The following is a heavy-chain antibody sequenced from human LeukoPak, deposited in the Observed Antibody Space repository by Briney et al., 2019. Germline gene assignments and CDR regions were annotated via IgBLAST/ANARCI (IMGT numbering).Heavy chain of an antibody. CDR2: ISYDGSDK. CDR3: AKDRGRYCSGGSCYPNYYYYYGMDV. V-gene: IGHV3-30*18. D-gene: IGHD2-15*01. J-gene: IGHJ6*02. Sequence: GGSLRLSCAASGFTFSTYGMHWVRQAPGKGLEWVAVISYDGSDKYCADSVKGRFTISRDNSKNTLYLQMNSLRPEDTAVYYCAKDRGRYCSGGSCYPNYYYYYGMDVWGQGTTVTVSS. CDR1: GFTFSTYG.